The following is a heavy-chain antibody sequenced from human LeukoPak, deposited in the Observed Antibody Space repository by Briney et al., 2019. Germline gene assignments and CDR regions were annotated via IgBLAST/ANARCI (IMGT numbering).Heavy chain of an antibody. J-gene: IGHJ6*02. Sequence: ASVKVSCKVSGYTLTELSMHWVRRAPGKGLEWMGGFDPEDGETIYAQKFQSRVTMTEDTSTDTAYMELSSLRSEDTAVYYCATANYMDGMDVWGQGTTVTVSS. V-gene: IGHV1-24*01. CDR1: GYTLTELS. CDR2: FDPEDGET. CDR3: ATANYMDGMDV. D-gene: IGHD1-7*01.